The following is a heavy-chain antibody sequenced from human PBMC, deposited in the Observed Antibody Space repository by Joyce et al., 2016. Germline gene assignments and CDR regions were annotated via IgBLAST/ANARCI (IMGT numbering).Heavy chain of an antibody. D-gene: IGHD3-22*01. CDR3: ARDIHYYNSSGYYWGAFDI. CDR2: ISAHHGNT. V-gene: IGHV1-18*01. J-gene: IGHJ3*02. CDR1: GYIFTTYG. Sequence: QVQLVQSGSEVKKPGASVEVSCKASGYIFTTYGISWVRQAPGQGFEWMGWISAHHGNTKYAQKFQGRVTMTIDTSTSTAHMELESLRSDDTAVYYCARDIHYYNSSGYYWGAFDIWGQGTMVSVSS.